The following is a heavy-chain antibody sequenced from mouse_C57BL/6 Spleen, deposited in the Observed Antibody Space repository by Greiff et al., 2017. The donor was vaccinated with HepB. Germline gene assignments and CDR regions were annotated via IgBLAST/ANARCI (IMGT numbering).Heavy chain of an antibody. CDR2: IYPGDGDT. CDR1: GYAFSSSW. J-gene: IGHJ2*01. Sequence: VQLQQSGPELVKPGASVKISCKASGYAFSSSWMNWVKQRPGKGLEWIGRIYPGDGDTNYNGKFKGKATLTADKSSSTADMQLSSLTSEDSAVYFCARGGYGYFDYWGQGTTLTVSS. CDR3: ARGGYGYFDY. V-gene: IGHV1-82*01. D-gene: IGHD1-1*02.